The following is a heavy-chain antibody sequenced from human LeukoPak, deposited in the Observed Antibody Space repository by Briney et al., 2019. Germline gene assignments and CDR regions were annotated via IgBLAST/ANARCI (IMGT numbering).Heavy chain of an antibody. V-gene: IGHV1-18*01. Sequence: ASVKVSCKDSGYTFTSYGISWVRQAPGQELEWMGWISAYNGNTNYAQKLQGRVTMTTDTSTSTAYMELRSLRSDDSAVYYCARVATVNELGYWGQGTLVTVSS. J-gene: IGHJ4*02. CDR2: ISAYNGNT. CDR1: GYTFTSYG. CDR3: ARVATVNELGY. D-gene: IGHD4-17*01.